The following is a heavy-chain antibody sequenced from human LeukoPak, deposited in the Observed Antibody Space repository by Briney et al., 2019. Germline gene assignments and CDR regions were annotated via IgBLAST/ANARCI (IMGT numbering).Heavy chain of an antibody. CDR1: GGSFSGYY. V-gene: IGHV4-34*01. CDR3: ARGGVGGDLIFWH. J-gene: IGHJ1*01. D-gene: IGHD2-21*02. Sequence: SETLSLTCTVYGGSFSGYYWSWIRQPPGKGLEWIGEINHSGSTNYNPSLKSRVTISVDTSKNQFSLKLSSVTAADTAVYYCARGGVGGDLIFWHWGQGTLVTVSS. CDR2: INHSGST.